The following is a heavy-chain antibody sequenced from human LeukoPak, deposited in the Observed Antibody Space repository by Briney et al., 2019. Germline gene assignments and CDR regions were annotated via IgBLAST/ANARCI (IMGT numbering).Heavy chain of an antibody. CDR2: ISGSGGST. V-gene: IGHV3-23*01. D-gene: IGHD3-10*01. Sequence: GGSLRLSCAASGFTFSSYAMSWVRQAPGKGLEWVSAISGSGGSTYYADSVKGRFTISRDNSKNTLCLQMNSLRAEDTAVYYCAKSPGDYYGSGTSYWGQGTLVTVSS. CDR3: AKSPGDYYGSGTSY. J-gene: IGHJ4*02. CDR1: GFTFSSYA.